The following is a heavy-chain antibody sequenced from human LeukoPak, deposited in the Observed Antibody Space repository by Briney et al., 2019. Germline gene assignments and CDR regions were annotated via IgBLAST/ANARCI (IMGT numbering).Heavy chain of an antibody. CDR2: IIPIFGTA. CDR3: ARDPYASGWYPH. CDR1: GYTFTSYG. V-gene: IGHV1-69*13. Sequence: SVKVSCKASGYTFTSYGISWVRQAPGQGLEWMGGIIPIFGTANYAQKFQGRVTITADESTSTAYMELSSLRSEDTAVYYCARDPYASGWYPHWGQGTLVTVSS. J-gene: IGHJ4*02. D-gene: IGHD6-19*01.